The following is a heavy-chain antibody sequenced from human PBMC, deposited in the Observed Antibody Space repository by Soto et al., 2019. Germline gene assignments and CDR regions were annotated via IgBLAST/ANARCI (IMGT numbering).Heavy chain of an antibody. D-gene: IGHD3-16*01. Sequence: SETLSLTCTVSGGSISSSSYYWGWIRQPPGKGLEWIGSIYYSGSTYYNPSLKSRVTISVDTSKNQFSLKLSSVTAADTAVYYCARHGVMSRGPYYYYGMDVWGPGTTVTVSS. CDR2: IYYSGST. V-gene: IGHV4-39*01. CDR3: ARHGVMSRGPYYYYGMDV. CDR1: GGSISSSSYY. J-gene: IGHJ6*02.